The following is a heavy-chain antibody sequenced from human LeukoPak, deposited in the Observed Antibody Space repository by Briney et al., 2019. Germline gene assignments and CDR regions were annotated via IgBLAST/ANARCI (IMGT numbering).Heavy chain of an antibody. CDR2: IYYSGST. CDR3: ARGMAYYYGSGSHPYYYGMDV. Sequence: SQTLSLTCTVSGVSISSGGYYWSWIRQHPGKGLEWIGYIYYSGSTYYNPSLKSRVTISVDTSKNQFSLKLSSVTAADTAVYYCARGMAYYYGSGSHPYYYGMDVWGQGTTVTVSS. J-gene: IGHJ6*02. V-gene: IGHV4-31*03. D-gene: IGHD3-10*01. CDR1: GVSISSGGYY.